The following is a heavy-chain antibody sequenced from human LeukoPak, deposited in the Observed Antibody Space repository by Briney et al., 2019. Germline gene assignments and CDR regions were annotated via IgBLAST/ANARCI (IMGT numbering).Heavy chain of an antibody. Sequence: SEILSLTCTVSGDSVRSYYWSWIRQPPGQGLEWLGHINDRGSTNYNPSLQGRVTISIDTSKNQFALKVNSVPAADTAVYYCVRDSRYGSGWFEDGLDFWGQGTTVTVSS. D-gene: IGHD6-13*01. CDR1: GDSVRSYY. V-gene: IGHV4-59*02. CDR2: INDRGST. J-gene: IGHJ6*02. CDR3: VRDSRYGSGWFEDGLDF.